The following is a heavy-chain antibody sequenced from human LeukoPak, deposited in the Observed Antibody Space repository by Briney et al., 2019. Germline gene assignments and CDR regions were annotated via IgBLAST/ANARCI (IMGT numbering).Heavy chain of an antibody. D-gene: IGHD3-10*01. Sequence: SETLSLTCAVYGGSFSGYYWSWIRQPPGKGLEWIGEINHSGSTNYNPSLKSRVTISVDTSKNQFSLKLSSVTAADTAVYYCARGHDKVVRSCFDYWGQGTLVTVSS. CDR3: ARGHDKVVRSCFDY. J-gene: IGHJ4*02. CDR1: GGSFSGYY. CDR2: INHSGST. V-gene: IGHV4-34*01.